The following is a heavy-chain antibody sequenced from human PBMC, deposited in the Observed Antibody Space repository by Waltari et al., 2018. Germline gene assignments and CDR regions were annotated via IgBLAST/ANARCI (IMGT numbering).Heavy chain of an antibody. V-gene: IGHV1-3*01. CDR2: INAGNGNT. J-gene: IGHJ4*02. D-gene: IGHD6-19*01. CDR1: GYTFTSYA. CDR3: ARETYSSGWYHY. Sequence: QVQLVQSGAEVKKPGASVKASCKASGYTFTSYAMHWVRQAPGQRLEWMGWINAGNGNTKYSQKFQGRVTITRDTSASTAYMELSSLRSEDTAVYYCARETYSSGWYHYWGQGTLVTVSS.